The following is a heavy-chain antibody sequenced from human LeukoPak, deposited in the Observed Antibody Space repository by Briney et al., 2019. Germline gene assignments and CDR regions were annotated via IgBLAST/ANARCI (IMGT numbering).Heavy chain of an antibody. D-gene: IGHD3-16*02. Sequence: GASVRVSCKASGYTFTSYDINCVREATGQGLEWMGWMNPNSGNTGYAQKFQGRVTMTRNTSISTAYMELSSLRSEDTAVYYCARGGGRYRSNAFDIWGQGTMVTVSS. CDR2: MNPNSGNT. V-gene: IGHV1-8*01. J-gene: IGHJ3*02. CDR3: ARGGGRYRSNAFDI. CDR1: GYTFTSYD.